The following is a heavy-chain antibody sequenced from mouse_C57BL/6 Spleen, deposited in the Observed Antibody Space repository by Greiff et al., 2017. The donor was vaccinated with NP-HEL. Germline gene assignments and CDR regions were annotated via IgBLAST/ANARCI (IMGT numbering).Heavy chain of an antibody. CDR1: GFTFSSYA. CDR3: TRAPHYYGSSPHFDY. V-gene: IGHV5-9-1*02. D-gene: IGHD1-1*01. CDR2: ISSGGDYI. J-gene: IGHJ2*01. Sequence: EVHLVESGEGLVKPGGSLKLSCAASGFTFSSYAMSWVRQTPEKRLEWVAYISSGGDYIYYADTVKGRFTISRDNARNTLYLQMSSLKSEDTAMYYCTRAPHYYGSSPHFDYWGQGTTLTVSS.